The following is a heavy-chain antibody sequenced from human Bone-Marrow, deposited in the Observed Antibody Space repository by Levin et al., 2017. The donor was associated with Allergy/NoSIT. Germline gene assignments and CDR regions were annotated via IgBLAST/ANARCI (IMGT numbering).Heavy chain of an antibody. CDR3: ARQPYDSLTTYGNDYYYYMDV. V-gene: IGHV4-39*01. D-gene: IGHD3-9*01. CDR2: ISYSGKI. Sequence: PGGSLRLSCTVSGDSIRSSLYQWGWIRQPPGKGLEWIGSISYSGKIYYNSSLKSRVTISVDTSKNQFSLRLRSVTAADTAVYFCARQPYDSLTTYGNDYYYYMDVWGKGTTVTVSS. J-gene: IGHJ6*03. CDR1: GDSIRSSLYQ.